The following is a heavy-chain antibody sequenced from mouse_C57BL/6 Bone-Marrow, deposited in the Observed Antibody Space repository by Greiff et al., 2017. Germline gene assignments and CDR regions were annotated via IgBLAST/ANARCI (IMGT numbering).Heavy chain of an antibody. V-gene: IGHV14-3*01. CDR1: GFNIKNTY. CDR3: AVDYYGSSPTPFAY. D-gene: IGHD1-1*01. Sequence: EVQLQQSVAELVRPGASVKLSCTASGFNIKNTYMHWVKQRPEQGLEWIGRIDPANGNTTYAPKFQGKATITADTSSNTAYLQLSSLTSEDTAIYYCAVDYYGSSPTPFAYWGQGTLVTVSA. J-gene: IGHJ3*01. CDR2: IDPANGNT.